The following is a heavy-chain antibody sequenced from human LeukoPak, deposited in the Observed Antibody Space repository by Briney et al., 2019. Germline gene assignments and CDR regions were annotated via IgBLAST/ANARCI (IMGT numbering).Heavy chain of an antibody. CDR1: GGSISSGGYY. J-gene: IGHJ6*02. CDR3: ARDGRRYYDSSERGMDV. Sequence: PSETLSLTCTVSGGSISSGGYYWSWIRQHPGKGLEWIGYVYYSGSTYYNPSLKSRVTISVDTSKNQFSLKLSSVTAADTAVYYCARDGRRYYDSSERGMDVWGQGTTVTVSS. D-gene: IGHD3-22*01. V-gene: IGHV4-31*03. CDR2: VYYSGST.